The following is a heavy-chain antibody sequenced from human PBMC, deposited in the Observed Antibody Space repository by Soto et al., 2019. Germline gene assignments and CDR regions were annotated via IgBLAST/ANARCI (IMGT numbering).Heavy chain of an antibody. CDR1: GYSFTSYW. CDR3: ARQGYSSSPGIDY. D-gene: IGHD6-13*01. Sequence: GESLKISCKGSGYSFTSYWIGWVRQMPGKGLEWMGIIYPGDSDTRYSPSFQGKVTISADKSISTAYLQWSSLKASDTAMYYCARQGYSSSPGIDYWGQGTLVTVSS. V-gene: IGHV5-51*01. CDR2: IYPGDSDT. J-gene: IGHJ4*02.